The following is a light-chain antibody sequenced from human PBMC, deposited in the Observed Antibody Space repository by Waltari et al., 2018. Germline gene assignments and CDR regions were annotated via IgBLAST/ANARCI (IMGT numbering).Light chain of an antibody. J-gene: IGLJ3*02. V-gene: IGLV1-44*01. CDR3: ATWDDSPNGHWV. CDR2: RND. Sequence: QSVLTQPPSASGTPGQRVTISCSGRASNIGDNVVNWYQQFPGQAPKLVIYRNDQRPTGVPDRFSGSKSGTSASLAISGLQSEDEADYYCATWDDSPNGHWVFGGGTKVTVL. CDR1: ASNIGDNV.